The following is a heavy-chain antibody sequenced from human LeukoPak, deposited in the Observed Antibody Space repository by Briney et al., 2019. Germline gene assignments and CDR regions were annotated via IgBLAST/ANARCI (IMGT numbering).Heavy chain of an antibody. CDR2: ISCDGSNK. V-gene: IGHV3-30-3*01. D-gene: IGHD1-26*01. CDR3: ARGWEPLY. Sequence: GGSLRLSCAASGFTFSSYAMHWVRQAPGKELEWVAVISCDGSNKYYADSVKGRFTISRDNSKNTLYLQINSLGAEDTAVYYCARGWEPLYWGQGTLVTVSS. J-gene: IGHJ4*02. CDR1: GFTFSSYA.